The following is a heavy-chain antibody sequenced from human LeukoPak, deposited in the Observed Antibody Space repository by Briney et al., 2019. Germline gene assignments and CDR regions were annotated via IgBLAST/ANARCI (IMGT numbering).Heavy chain of an antibody. V-gene: IGHV4-59*01. CDR3: ARDATKGHCSGGNCGWFDP. D-gene: IGHD2-15*01. CDR1: GFTFSSYS. J-gene: IGHJ5*02. Sequence: PGGSLRLSCAVSGFTFSSYSMNWVGQAPGKGREWIGYVFYTGITDYNPSLKSRVSISVDTSKNQFSLMLTSVTAADTAVYYCARDATKGHCSGGNCGWFDPWGQGTLVTVSS. CDR2: VFYTGIT.